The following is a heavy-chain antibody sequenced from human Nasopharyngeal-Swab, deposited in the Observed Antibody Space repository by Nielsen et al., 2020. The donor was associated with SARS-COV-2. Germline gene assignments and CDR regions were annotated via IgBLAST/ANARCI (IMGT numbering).Heavy chain of an antibody. CDR2: MNTNTGNP. CDR3: ARDTRSSWYYYYGMDV. CDR1: GYTFTSYA. J-gene: IGHJ6*02. D-gene: IGHD6-13*01. V-gene: IGHV7-4-1*02. Sequence: ASVKVSCKASGYTFTSYAMNWVRQAPGQGLEWMGWMNTNTGNPTYAQGFTGRFVFSLDTSVSTAYLQISSLKAEDTAVYYCARDTRSSWYYYYGMDVWGQGTTVTVSS.